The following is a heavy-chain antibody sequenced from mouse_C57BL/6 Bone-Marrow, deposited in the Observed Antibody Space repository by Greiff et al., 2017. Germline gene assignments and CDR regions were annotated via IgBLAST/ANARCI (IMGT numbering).Heavy chain of an antibody. J-gene: IGHJ1*03. V-gene: IGHV5-15*01. D-gene: IGHD2-4*01. CDR2: ISNLAYSI. Sequence: EVKLMESGGGLVQPGGSLKLSCAASGFTFSDYGMAWVRQAPRKGPEWVAFISNLAYSIYYADTVTGRFTISRENAKNTLYLEMSSLRSEDTAMYYCARPSYDYDVDWYFDGWGTGTTVTVSS. CDR1: GFTFSDYG. CDR3: ARPSYDYDVDWYFDG.